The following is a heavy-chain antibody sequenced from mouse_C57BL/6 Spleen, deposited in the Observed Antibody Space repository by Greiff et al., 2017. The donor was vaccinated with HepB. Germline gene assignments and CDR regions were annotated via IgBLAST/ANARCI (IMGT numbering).Heavy chain of an antibody. CDR3: ARSGTMVTTRAMDY. Sequence: QVQLKESGAELVRPGTSVKVSCKASGYAFTNYLIEWVKQRPGQGLEWIGVINPGSGGTNYNEKFKGKATLTADKSSSTAYMQLSSLTSEDSAVYFCARSGTMVTTRAMDYWGQGTSVTVSS. D-gene: IGHD2-2*01. J-gene: IGHJ4*01. V-gene: IGHV1-54*01. CDR1: GYAFTNYL. CDR2: INPGSGGT.